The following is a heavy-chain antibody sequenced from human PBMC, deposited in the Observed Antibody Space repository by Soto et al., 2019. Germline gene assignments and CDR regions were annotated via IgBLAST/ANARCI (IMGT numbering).Heavy chain of an antibody. J-gene: IGHJ4*02. CDR2: IYWDDDK. D-gene: IGHD5-18*01. CDR1: GFSLSTSGVG. CDR3: AHRRWLKTFDY. Sequence: QITLKESGPPLVKPTQTLTLTCTFSGFSLSTSGVGVGWIRQPPGKALEWLALIYWDDDKRYSPSLKSRLTITKDTSKNHVVLTMTNMDPVDTATYDCAHRRWLKTFDYWGQGTLVTVSS. V-gene: IGHV2-5*02.